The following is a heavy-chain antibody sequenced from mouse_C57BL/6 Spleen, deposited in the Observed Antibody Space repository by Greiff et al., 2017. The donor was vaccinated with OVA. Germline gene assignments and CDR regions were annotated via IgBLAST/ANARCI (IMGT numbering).Heavy chain of an antibody. Sequence: VQLQQSGAELVRPGASVKLSCKASGYTFTDYYINWVKQRPGQGLEWIARIYPGSGNTYYNEKFKSKATLTAEKSSSTAYMQLSSLTSEDSAVYFCARTLSGDWFAYWGQGTLVTVSA. CDR3: ARTLSGDWFAY. J-gene: IGHJ3*01. CDR1: GYTFTDYY. CDR2: IYPGSGNT. V-gene: IGHV1-76*01.